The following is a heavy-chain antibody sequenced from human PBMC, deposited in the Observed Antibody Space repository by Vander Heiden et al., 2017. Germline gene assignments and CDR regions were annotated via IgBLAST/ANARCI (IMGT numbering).Heavy chain of an antibody. J-gene: IGHJ4*02. CDR2: ISSWSSDI. CDR3: ATPRSSLTIDS. V-gene: IGHV3-21*02. CDR1: GLTFNRSS. Sequence: EVQLVESGGGLVKPGGSLRLSCAASGLTFNRSSMSWIRRAPGKGLEWVSFISSWSSDIYYADSVKGRFTISRDNAKNSLYLQMNSLRVEDTALYYCATPRSSLTIDSWGQGTLVTVSS. D-gene: IGHD4-17*01.